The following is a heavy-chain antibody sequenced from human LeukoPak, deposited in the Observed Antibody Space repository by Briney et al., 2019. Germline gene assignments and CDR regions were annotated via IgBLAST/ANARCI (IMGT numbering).Heavy chain of an antibody. Sequence: GGSLRLSCAASGFTFDDYAMHWVRHAPGKGLEWVSGISWNSGSIGYADSVKGRFTISRDNAKNSLYLQMNSLRAEDTALYYCAKDGGSGSYYKMGWFDPWGQGTLVTVSS. CDR1: GFTFDDYA. J-gene: IGHJ5*02. CDR3: AKDGGSGSYYKMGWFDP. D-gene: IGHD3-10*01. V-gene: IGHV3-9*01. CDR2: ISWNSGSI.